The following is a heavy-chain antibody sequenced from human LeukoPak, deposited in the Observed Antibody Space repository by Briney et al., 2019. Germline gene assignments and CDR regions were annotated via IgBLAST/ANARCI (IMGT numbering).Heavy chain of an antibody. CDR2: IKSKTNDGTT. CDR1: GFTFSSYW. Sequence: GGSLRLSCAASGFTFSSYWMSWVRQAPGKGLEWVGRIKSKTNDGTTDYAAPVRGRFTISRDDSKNTLYLQMNSLKTEDTAVYYCTTDGGAAAPYWGQGTLVTVSS. D-gene: IGHD6-13*01. CDR3: TTDGGAAAPY. J-gene: IGHJ4*02. V-gene: IGHV3-15*01.